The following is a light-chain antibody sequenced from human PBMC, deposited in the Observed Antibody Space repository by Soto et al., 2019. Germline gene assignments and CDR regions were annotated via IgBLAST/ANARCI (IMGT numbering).Light chain of an antibody. J-gene: IGKJ3*01. Sequence: EIVLTQSPVTLSVSPGETATLSCRASKSVSSNLAWYQQKPGQAPRLLIYGASTRATGIPARFSGSRSGTEFTLTISSLQSEDFAVYYCQQYNNWPPVTFGPGTKLDLK. CDR2: GAS. V-gene: IGKV3-15*01. CDR1: KSVSSN. CDR3: QQYNNWPPVT.